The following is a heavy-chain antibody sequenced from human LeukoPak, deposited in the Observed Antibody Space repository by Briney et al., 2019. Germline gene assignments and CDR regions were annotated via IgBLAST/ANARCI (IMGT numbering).Heavy chain of an antibody. V-gene: IGHV4-34*01. CDR3: GSSSLYYYMDV. Sequence: SETLSLTCAVYGGSFSGYYWSWIRQPPGKGLEWIGEINHNGSTNYNPSLKSRVTISVDTSKNQFSLKLSSVTAADTAVYYCGSSSLYYYMDVWGKGTTVTVSS. J-gene: IGHJ6*03. CDR2: INHNGST. D-gene: IGHD6-13*01. CDR1: GGSFSGYY.